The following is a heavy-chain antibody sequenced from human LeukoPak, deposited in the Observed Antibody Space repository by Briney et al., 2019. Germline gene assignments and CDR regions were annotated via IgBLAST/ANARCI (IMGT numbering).Heavy chain of an antibody. Sequence: GGSLRLSCAASGFTFSSYWMSWVRQAPGKGLEWVSSISSSSSYIYYADSVKGRFTISRDNAKNSLYLQMNSLRAEDTAVYYCARFASTKQWLGYYYYMDVWGKGTTVTISS. CDR1: GFTFSSYW. D-gene: IGHD6-19*01. CDR3: ARFASTKQWLGYYYYMDV. V-gene: IGHV3-21*01. CDR2: ISSSSSYI. J-gene: IGHJ6*03.